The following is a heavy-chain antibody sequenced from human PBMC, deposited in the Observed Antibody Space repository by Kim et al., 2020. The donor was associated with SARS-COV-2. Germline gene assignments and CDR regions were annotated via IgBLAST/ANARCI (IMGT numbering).Heavy chain of an antibody. CDR1: GGSISSGGYS. J-gene: IGHJ4*02. CDR3: ARGNYCSGGSCHKHKIPFDY. CDR2: IYHSGST. D-gene: IGHD2-15*01. Sequence: SETLSLTCAVSGGSISSGGYSWSWIRQPPGKGLEWIGYIYHSGSTYYNPSLKSRVTISVDRSKNQFSLKLSSVTAADTAVYYCARGNYCSGGSCHKHKIPFDYWGQGTLVTVSS. V-gene: IGHV4-30-2*01.